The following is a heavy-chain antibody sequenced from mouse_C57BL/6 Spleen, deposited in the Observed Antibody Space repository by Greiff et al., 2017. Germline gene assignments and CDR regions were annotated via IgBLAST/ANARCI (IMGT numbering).Heavy chain of an antibody. J-gene: IGHJ2*01. V-gene: IGHV2-5*01. D-gene: IGHD2-1*01. CDR2: IWRGGST. CDR3: AKMGGNYEEYYFDY. Sequence: VKLMESGPGLVQPSPSLSITCTVSGFSFTSYGVHWVRQSPGKGLEWLGVIWRGGSTDYNAAFMSRLSITKDNSKSQVFFKMNSLQADDTAIYYCAKMGGNYEEYYFDYWGQGTTLTVSS. CDR1: GFSFTSYG.